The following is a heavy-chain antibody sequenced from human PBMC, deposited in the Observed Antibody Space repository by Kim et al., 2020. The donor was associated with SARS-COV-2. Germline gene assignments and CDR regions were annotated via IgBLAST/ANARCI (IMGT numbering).Heavy chain of an antibody. Sequence: GGSLRLSCAASGFTFSSYGMHWARQAPGKGLEWVAVIWYDGSNKYYADSVKGRFTISRDNSKNTLYLQMNSLRAEDTAVYYCARDGDYYGSGSYLAFDYWGQGTLVTVSS. CDR1: GFTFSSYG. CDR3: ARDGDYYGSGSYLAFDY. V-gene: IGHV3-33*01. D-gene: IGHD3-10*01. CDR2: IWYDGSNK. J-gene: IGHJ4*02.